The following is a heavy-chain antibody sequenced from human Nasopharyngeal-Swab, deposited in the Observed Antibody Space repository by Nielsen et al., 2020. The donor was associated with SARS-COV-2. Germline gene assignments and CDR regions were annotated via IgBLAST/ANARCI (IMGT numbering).Heavy chain of an antibody. Sequence: ASVKVSCKASGYTFTSYDINWVRQATGQGLEWMGRINPNSGGTNYAQKFQGRVTMTRDTSISTAYMELSRLRSDDTAVYYCARVRGGYYGSIYYYMDVWGKGTTVTVSS. CDR3: ARVRGGYYGSIYYYMDV. V-gene: IGHV1-2*06. J-gene: IGHJ6*03. D-gene: IGHD3-10*01. CDR1: GYTFTSYD. CDR2: INPNSGGT.